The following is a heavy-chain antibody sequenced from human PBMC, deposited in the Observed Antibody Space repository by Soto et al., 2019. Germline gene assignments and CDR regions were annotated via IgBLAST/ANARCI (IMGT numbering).Heavy chain of an antibody. CDR1: GFSLTTGGMG. CDR3: ARIYCAGGNCYRRCGFYYGMDV. CDR2: IYWDDDK. Sequence: QITLKESGPTLVQPTQTLTLTCSCSGFSLTTGGMGVGWIRQPPGKALEWLALIYWDDDKGYSPSLKSRLPIIKDNSKNEVVLTMTNADPVDTATYYCARIYCAGGNCYRRCGFYYGMDVWGQGTTVTVSS. D-gene: IGHD2-21*02. V-gene: IGHV2-5*02. J-gene: IGHJ6*02.